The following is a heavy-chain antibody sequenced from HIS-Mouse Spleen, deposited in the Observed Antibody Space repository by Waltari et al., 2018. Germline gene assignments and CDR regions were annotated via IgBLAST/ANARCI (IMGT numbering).Heavy chain of an antibody. D-gene: IGHD6-19*01. CDR3: AKASSGWLDY. CDR1: GFTFSSYG. Sequence: QVQLVESGGGVVQPGRSLRLSCAASGFTFSSYGMHWVRQAPGKGLRWVAVISYDGSNKYSAGSVKGRFTSSRDNSKNTLYLQMSSLRAEDTAVYYCAKASSGWLDYWGQGTLVTVSS. J-gene: IGHJ4*02. V-gene: IGHV3-30*18. CDR2: ISYDGSNK.